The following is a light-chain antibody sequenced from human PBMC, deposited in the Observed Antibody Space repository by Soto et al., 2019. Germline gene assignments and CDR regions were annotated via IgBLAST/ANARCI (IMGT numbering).Light chain of an antibody. J-gene: IGLJ3*02. CDR3: SSVTTIHTWV. CDR1: KANVGTYDY. Sequence: QSALTQPASVSGSPGQSITLPCTGTKANVGTYDYVSWYQHHPGKAPKLIMYEVYHRPSGVSDRFSGSQSGYTASLTISGLQSEDGADYYCSSVTTIHTWVFGGGTKLTVL. V-gene: IGLV2-14*01. CDR2: EVY.